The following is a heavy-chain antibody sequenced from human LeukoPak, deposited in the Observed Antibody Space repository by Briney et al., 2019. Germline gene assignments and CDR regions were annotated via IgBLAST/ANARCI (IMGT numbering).Heavy chain of an antibody. V-gene: IGHV4-34*01. J-gene: IGHJ4*02. CDR3: ARDSYNDISGYPKIDY. CDR2: INHSGIT. D-gene: IGHD3-22*01. CDR1: GGSFSGYY. Sequence: SETLTLTCAVYGGSFSGYYWSWIRQPPGKGLEWIGEINHSGITNYNPSLKSPVTISVDTSKNQFSLKLSSVTAADTAVYYCARDSYNDISGYPKIDYWGQGTLVTVSS.